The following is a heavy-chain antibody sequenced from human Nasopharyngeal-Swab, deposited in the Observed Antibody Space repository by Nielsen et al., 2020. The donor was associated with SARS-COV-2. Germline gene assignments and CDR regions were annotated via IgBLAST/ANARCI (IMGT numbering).Heavy chain of an antibody. J-gene: IGHJ3*02. CDR1: GYTLTVLP. V-gene: IGHV1-24*01. CDR2: VVPEDGEP. D-gene: IGHD3-3*01. Sequence: ASVKVSCKVSGYTLTVLPIHWVRQAPGKGLEWMGTVVPEDGEPIYAQNFQGRVTMTEDTSTYTAYLELSSLSSEDTAVYYCASEGSGVFGVVIYAFDIWGPGTLVTVSS. CDR3: ASEGSGVFGVVIYAFDI.